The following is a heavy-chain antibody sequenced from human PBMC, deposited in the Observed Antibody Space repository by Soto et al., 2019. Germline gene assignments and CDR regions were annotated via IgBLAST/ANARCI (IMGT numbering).Heavy chain of an antibody. V-gene: IGHV3-11*01. CDR3: ARDPMHYYDFWSGYYTGPRPYYFDY. CDR2: ISSSGSTI. D-gene: IGHD3-3*01. CDR1: GFTFSDYY. J-gene: IGHJ4*02. Sequence: QVQLVESGGGLVKPGGSLRLSCAASGFTFSDYYMSWIRQAPGKGLEWVSYISSSGSTIYYADSVKGRFTISRDNAKNSLYLQMNSLRAEDTAVYYCARDPMHYYDFWSGYYTGPRPYYFDYWGQGTLVTVSS.